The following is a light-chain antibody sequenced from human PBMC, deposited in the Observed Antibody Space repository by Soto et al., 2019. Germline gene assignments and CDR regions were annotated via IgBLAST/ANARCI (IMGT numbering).Light chain of an antibody. CDR2: DVS. Sequence: QSVLTQPRSVSGSPRQSVTISCTGTSSDFGGYNYVSWYQQHPGKAPKLMIYDVSKRPSGVPDRFSGSKSGNTASLTISGLQAEDEADYYCCSYAGSYTFYVFGTGTKVTVL. CDR3: CSYAGSYTFYV. CDR1: SSDFGGYNY. J-gene: IGLJ1*01. V-gene: IGLV2-11*01.